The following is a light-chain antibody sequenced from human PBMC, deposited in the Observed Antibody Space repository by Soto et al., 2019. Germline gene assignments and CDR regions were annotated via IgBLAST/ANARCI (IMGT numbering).Light chain of an antibody. CDR1: QSISSY. J-gene: IGKJ1*01. V-gene: IGKV1-39*01. CDR2: AAS. Sequence: DIQMTQSPSSLSASVGDRVTITCRASQSISSYLNWYQQKPGKAPKLLIYAASSLQSGVPSRFSGSGSGTDFTLTISSRQPEDFATYYCQQSYSTPRAFGQGTKVEL. CDR3: QQSYSTPRA.